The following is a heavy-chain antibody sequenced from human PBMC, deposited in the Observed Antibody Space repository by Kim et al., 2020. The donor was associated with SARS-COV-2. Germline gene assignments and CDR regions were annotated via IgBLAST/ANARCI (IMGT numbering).Heavy chain of an antibody. CDR3: AREAYFGTTRPRGAFDI. V-gene: IGHV4-59*01. D-gene: IGHD1-1*01. J-gene: IGHJ3*02. Sequence: LKSRVTISVDTSKNQFSLKLSSVTAADTAVYYCAREAYFGTTRPRGAFDIWGQGTMVTVSS.